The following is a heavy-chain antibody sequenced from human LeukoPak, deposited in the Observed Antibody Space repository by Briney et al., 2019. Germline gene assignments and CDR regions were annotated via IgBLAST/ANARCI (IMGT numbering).Heavy chain of an antibody. CDR3: ATSPVTSQRRSSWYPFDY. J-gene: IGHJ4*02. V-gene: IGHV4-59*08. CDR2: IYYSGST. D-gene: IGHD6-13*01. CDR1: GGSISTYY. Sequence: SETLSLTCTVSGGSISTYYWNWIRQPPGKGLEWIGYIYYSGSTNYNPSLKSRVTISVDTSKNQFSLKLSSVTAADTAVYYCATSPVTSQRRSSWYPFDYWGQGTLVTVSS.